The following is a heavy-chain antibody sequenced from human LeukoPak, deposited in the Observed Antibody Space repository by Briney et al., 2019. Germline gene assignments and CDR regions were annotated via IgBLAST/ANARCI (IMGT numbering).Heavy chain of an antibody. CDR1: GFLFSSYG. D-gene: IGHD3-10*01. CDR3: ARAIDVRSDPILLLWFGETSFDP. V-gene: IGHV4-59*01. CDR2: IYYSGST. J-gene: IGHJ5*02. Sequence: GSLRLSCAASGFLFSSYGMSWVRQAPGKGLEWIGYIYYSGSTNYNTSLKSRVTISVDSSKSQFSLKLSSVTAADTAVYYCARAIDVRSDPILLLWFGETSFDPWGQGTLVTVSS.